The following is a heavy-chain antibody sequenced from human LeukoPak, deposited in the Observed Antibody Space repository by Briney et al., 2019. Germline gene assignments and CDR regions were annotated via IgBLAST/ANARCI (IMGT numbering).Heavy chain of an antibody. D-gene: IGHD6-6*01. CDR1: GGSFSGYY. J-gene: IGHJ4*02. V-gene: IGHV3-53*03. Sequence: PSETLSLTCAVYGGSFSGYYWSWIRQPPGKGLEWVSVIYSGGSTYYADSVKGRFTISRDNAKNSLYLQMNSLRAEDTAVYYCARVSAIAAQEDFDYWGQGTLVTVSS. CDR3: ARVSAIAAQEDFDY. CDR2: IYSGGST.